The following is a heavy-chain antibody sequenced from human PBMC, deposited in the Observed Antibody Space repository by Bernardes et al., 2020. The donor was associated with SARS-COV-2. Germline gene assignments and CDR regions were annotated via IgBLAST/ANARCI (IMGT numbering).Heavy chain of an antibody. J-gene: IGHJ5*02. CDR3: ARQRADYEFWSGYYRRGNWFDP. V-gene: IGHV4-59*08. Sequence: WVSLRLTCTVSGGSISSYYWGWIRQPPGKGLVWIGYIYYSGSTNYNPSLKSRVTISVDTSKNQFSLKLSSVTAADTAVYYCARQRADYEFWSGYYRRGNWFDPWGQGILVTGSS. D-gene: IGHD3-3*01. CDR2: IYYSGST. CDR1: GGSISSYY.